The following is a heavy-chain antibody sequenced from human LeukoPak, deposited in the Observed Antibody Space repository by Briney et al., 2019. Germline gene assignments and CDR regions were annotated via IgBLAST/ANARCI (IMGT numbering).Heavy chain of an antibody. CDR2: INPNSGGT. CDR1: GYTFTGYY. V-gene: IGHV1-2*02. CDR3: ARSIVVVAATHDY. D-gene: IGHD2-15*01. Sequence: GASVKVSCKASGYTFTGYYMHWVRQAPGQGLEWMGWINPNSGGTNYARKFQGRVTMTRDTSISTAYMELSRLRSDDTAVYYCARSIVVVAATHDYWGQGTLVTVSS. J-gene: IGHJ4*02.